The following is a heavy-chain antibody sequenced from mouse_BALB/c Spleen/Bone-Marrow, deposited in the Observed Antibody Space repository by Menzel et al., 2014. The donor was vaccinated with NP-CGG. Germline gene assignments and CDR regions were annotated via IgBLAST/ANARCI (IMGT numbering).Heavy chain of an antibody. CDR1: GFAFSSYD. Sequence: DVMLVESGGGLVKPGGSLKLSCAASGFAFSSYDMSWVRQTPEKRLEWVATISSGGSYTYYPDSVKGRFTISRDNARNTLYLQMSSLRSEDTGLYYCVRRVQLDYWGQGTTLTVSS. CDR2: ISSGGSYT. V-gene: IGHV5-9*02. J-gene: IGHJ2*01. CDR3: VRRVQLDY.